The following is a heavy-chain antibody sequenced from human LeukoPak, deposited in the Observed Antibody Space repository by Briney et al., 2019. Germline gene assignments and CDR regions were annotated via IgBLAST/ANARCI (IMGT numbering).Heavy chain of an antibody. V-gene: IGHV3-23*01. J-gene: IGHJ4*02. CDR2: ISGSGGST. CDR1: GFTFSSYA. D-gene: IGHD3-22*01. Sequence: GGSLRLSCAASGFTFSSYAMSWVRQAPGKGLEWVSAISGSGGSTYYADSVKGRFTISRDNSKNTLYLQMNSLRAEDTAVYYCATTQTDSSGYYLSFDYWGQGTLVIVSS. CDR3: ATTQTDSSGYYLSFDY.